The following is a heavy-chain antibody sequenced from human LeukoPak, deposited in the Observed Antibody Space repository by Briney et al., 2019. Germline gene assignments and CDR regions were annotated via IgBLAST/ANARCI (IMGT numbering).Heavy chain of an antibody. CDR1: GYSISSGYY. CDR2: IYHSGST. V-gene: IGHV4-38-2*02. Sequence: PSETLSLTCTVSGYSISSGYYWGWIRQPPGKGLEWIGSIYHSGSTYYNPSLKSRVTISVDTSKNQFSLKLSSVTAADTAVYYCARVDSATPPPVLNYWGQGTLVTVSS. D-gene: IGHD5-12*01. J-gene: IGHJ4*02. CDR3: ARVDSATPPPVLNY.